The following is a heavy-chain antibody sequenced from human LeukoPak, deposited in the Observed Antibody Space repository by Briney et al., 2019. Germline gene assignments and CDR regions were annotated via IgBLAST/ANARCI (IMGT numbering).Heavy chain of an antibody. Sequence: SETLSLTCTVSGDSISRYYWSWIRQPAGKGLEWIGRIYTSGSTNYNPSLKSRVTMSVDTSKNQFSLKLSSVTAADTAVYYCARDQYYYGSGSYGLDYWGQGTLVTVSS. CDR2: IYTSGST. V-gene: IGHV4-4*07. CDR1: GDSISRYY. J-gene: IGHJ4*02. D-gene: IGHD3-10*01. CDR3: ARDQYYYGSGSYGLDY.